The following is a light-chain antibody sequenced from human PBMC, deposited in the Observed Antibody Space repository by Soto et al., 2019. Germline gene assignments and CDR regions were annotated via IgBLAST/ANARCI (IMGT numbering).Light chain of an antibody. CDR2: KAS. V-gene: IGKV1-5*03. J-gene: IGKJ1*01. CDR3: QHWMT. CDR1: QSISSW. Sequence: DIQMTQSPSTLSASVGDRVTITCRASQSISSWLAWYQQKPGKAPKLLIYKASSLESGVPSRFSGSGSGTEFTLTISSLQPDEFATYYCQHWMTFGQGTKVEIK.